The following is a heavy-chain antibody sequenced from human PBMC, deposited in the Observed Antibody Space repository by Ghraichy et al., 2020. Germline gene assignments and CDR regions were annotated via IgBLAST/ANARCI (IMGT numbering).Heavy chain of an antibody. Sequence: ASVKVSCKASGYTFTSYDINWVRQATGQGLEWMGWMNPNSGNTGYAQKFQGRVTMTRNTSISTAYMELSSLRSEDTAVYYCARVKYDFWSGYYRGGAFSPPYGMDVWGQGTTVTVSS. D-gene: IGHD3-3*01. CDR2: MNPNSGNT. V-gene: IGHV1-8*01. CDR3: ARVKYDFWSGYYRGGAFSPPYGMDV. CDR1: GYTFTSYD. J-gene: IGHJ6*02.